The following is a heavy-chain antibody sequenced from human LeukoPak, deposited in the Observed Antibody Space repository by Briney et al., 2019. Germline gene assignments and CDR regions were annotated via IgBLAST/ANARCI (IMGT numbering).Heavy chain of an antibody. CDR1: GYTFTSYY. J-gene: IGHJ3*01. D-gene: IGHD3-9*01. CDR2: INPSGGST. CDR3: VTFAWLNTGFYYDYAFDF. V-gene: IGHV1-46*01. Sequence: ASVKVSCKASGYTFTSYYMHWVRQAPGQGLEWMGIINPSGGSTSYAQKFQGRVTMTRDMSTSTVYMELSSLRSEDTAVYYCVTFAWLNTGFYYDYAFDFWGQGTMVTVSS.